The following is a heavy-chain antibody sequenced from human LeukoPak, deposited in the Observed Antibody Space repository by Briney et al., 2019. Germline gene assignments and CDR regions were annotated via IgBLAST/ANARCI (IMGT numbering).Heavy chain of an antibody. V-gene: IGHV1-69*05. CDR2: IIPIFGTA. CDR1: GGTFSSYA. CDR3: ARVPSRQNYYYYYMDV. J-gene: IGHJ6*03. Sequence: ASVKVSCRXSGGTFSSYAISWVRQAPGQGLEWMGGIIPIFGTANYAQKFQGRVTITTDESTSTAYMELSSLRSEDTAVYYCARVPSRQNYYYYYMDVWGKGTTVTVSS.